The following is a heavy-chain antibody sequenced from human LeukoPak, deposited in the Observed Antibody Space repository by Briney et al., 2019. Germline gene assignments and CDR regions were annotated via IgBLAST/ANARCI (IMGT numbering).Heavy chain of an antibody. CDR1: GGTFSSYA. CDR2: IIPTFGTA. J-gene: IGHJ5*02. Sequence: SVKVSCKASGGTFSSYAISWVRQAPGQGLEWMGGIIPTFGTANYAQKFQGRVTITADESTSTAYMELSSLRSEDTAVYYCARDLKRSRARWENLGFDPWGQGTLVTVSS. V-gene: IGHV1-69*13. CDR3: ARDLKRSRARWENLGFDP. D-gene: IGHD1-26*01.